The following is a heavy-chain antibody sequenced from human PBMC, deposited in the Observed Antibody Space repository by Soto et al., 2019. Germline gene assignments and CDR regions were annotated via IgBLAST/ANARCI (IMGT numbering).Heavy chain of an antibody. CDR1: GFSFSTYV. J-gene: IGHJ4*02. Sequence: EVQLLESGGGLVQSGGSLRLSCAASGFSFSTYVMSWVRQAPGKGLEWVSVISGGGGATYYADSVKGRFTISRDNSKNTLFLQMSSLRTEDTAVYHCARRVYCVSSSSCSNYFDYWGQGTQVVVSS. CDR3: ARRVYCVSSSSCSNYFDY. D-gene: IGHD2-2*01. CDR2: ISGGGGAT. V-gene: IGHV3-23*01.